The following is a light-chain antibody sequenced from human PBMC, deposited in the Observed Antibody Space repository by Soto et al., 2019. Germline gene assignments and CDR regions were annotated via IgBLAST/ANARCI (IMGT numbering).Light chain of an antibody. CDR1: QIVSSNY. CDR2: GAS. J-gene: IGKJ4*01. V-gene: IGKV3-20*01. Sequence: EIVLTQSPGILSLSPGERATLSCRASQIVSSNYLAWYQQKRGQAPRLLIHGASSRATGIPDRFSGGGSGTDFTLTINILEPEDFAVYYCQVYGRSPLTFGGGTKVEIK. CDR3: QVYGRSPLT.